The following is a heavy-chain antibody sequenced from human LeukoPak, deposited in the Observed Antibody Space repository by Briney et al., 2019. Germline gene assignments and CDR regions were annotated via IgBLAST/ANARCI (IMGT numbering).Heavy chain of an antibody. CDR1: GFMFAGHG. V-gene: IGHV3-20*04. D-gene: IGHD1-26*01. Sequence: PGESLRLSCAASGFMFAGHGMNWVRQVPGKGLEWVSGINWNGGSTGYVDSVKGRFTISRDNAKNVLFLQMNNLRAEDTAFYYCARGEWDLRDWGQGTLVIVSS. CDR2: INWNGGST. J-gene: IGHJ4*02. CDR3: ARGEWDLRD.